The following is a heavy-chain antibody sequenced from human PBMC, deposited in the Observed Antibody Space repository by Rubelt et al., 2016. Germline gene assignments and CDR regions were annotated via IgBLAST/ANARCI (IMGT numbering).Heavy chain of an antibody. CDR1: GFTFTTHG. Sequence: GSGGGLVQPGGSLRLSCAASGFTFTTHGMSWVRQAPGKGLEWVSTISGGGGSAYYADSVRGRFTISRDNSKNALYLRMNSLRVDDTAVYYFARTSGYDSGWNDAGGQGTLGTVSS. J-gene: IGHJ5*02. V-gene: IGHV3-23*01. CDR2: ISGGGGSA. D-gene: IGHD6-19*01. CDR3: ARTSGYDSGWNDA.